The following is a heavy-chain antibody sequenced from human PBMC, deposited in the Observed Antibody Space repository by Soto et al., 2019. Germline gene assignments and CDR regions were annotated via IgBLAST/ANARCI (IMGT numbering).Heavy chain of an antibody. CDR1: GFTFSSYW. CDR2: INQDGSEQ. V-gene: IGHV3-7*01. D-gene: IGHD2-21*01. J-gene: IGHJ6*02. CDR3: AREVNPFHYGMDV. Sequence: GGSLRLSCAASGFTFSSYWMSWLRQAPGKGLEWVANINQDGSEQYYVDSVKGQFTISGDNSKNSLYLQMNSLRAEDTAAFYCAREVNPFHYGMDVWGQGTTVTVSS.